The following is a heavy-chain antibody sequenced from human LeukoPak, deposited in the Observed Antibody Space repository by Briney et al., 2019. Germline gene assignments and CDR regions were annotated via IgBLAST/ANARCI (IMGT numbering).Heavy chain of an antibody. Sequence: GGSLRLSWAASGFTVTNNYMSWVRQAPGKGLEWVSVIYAGGTTSYADSVKGRFTISRDSSKNTLYLQMNSLRAEDTAVYYCAREGYASGTRYGMDVWGQGTTVTVSS. V-gene: IGHV3-66*01. CDR3: AREGYASGTRYGMDV. J-gene: IGHJ6*02. CDR1: GFTVTNNY. CDR2: IYAGGTT. D-gene: IGHD3-10*01.